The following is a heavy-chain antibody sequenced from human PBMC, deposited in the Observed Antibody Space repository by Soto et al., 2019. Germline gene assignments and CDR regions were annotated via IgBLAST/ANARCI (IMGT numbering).Heavy chain of an antibody. CDR1: GGSISSYY. Sequence: SETLSLTCTVSGGSISSYYWSWIRQPPGKGLEWIGYIYYSGSTNYNPSLKSRVTISVDTSKNQFSLKLSSVTAADTAVYYCARHEGNYYDRSGYYPDWFDPWGQGTLVTVSS. V-gene: IGHV4-59*08. CDR2: IYYSGST. CDR3: ARHEGNYYDRSGYYPDWFDP. D-gene: IGHD3-22*01. J-gene: IGHJ5*02.